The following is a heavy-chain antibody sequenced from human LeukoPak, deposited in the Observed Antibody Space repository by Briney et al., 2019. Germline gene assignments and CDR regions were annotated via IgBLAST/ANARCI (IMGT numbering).Heavy chain of an antibody. CDR3: ARAVVVVAATLYYFDY. D-gene: IGHD2-15*01. CDR2: IYYSGST. V-gene: IGHV4-31*03. J-gene: IGHJ4*02. CDR1: GGSISSGGYY. Sequence: SQTLSLTCTVSGGSISSGGYYWSWIRQHPGKGLEWIGYIYYSGSTYYNPSLKSRVTISVDTSKNQFSLKLSSVTAADTAVYYCARAVVVVAATLYYFDYWGQGTLVTVSS.